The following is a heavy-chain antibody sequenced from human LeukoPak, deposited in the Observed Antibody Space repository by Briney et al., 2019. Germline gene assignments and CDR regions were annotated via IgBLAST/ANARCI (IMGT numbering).Heavy chain of an antibody. Sequence: PSETLSLTCAVYGGSFSGYYWSWIRQPPGKGLEWIGEINHSGSTNYNPSLKSRVTMSVDTSKNQFSLKLSSVTAADTAVYYCARGPFAGYSSGWYRVWGQGTLVTVSS. D-gene: IGHD6-19*01. J-gene: IGHJ4*02. V-gene: IGHV4-34*01. CDR3: ARGPFAGYSSGWYRV. CDR1: GGSFSGYY. CDR2: INHSGST.